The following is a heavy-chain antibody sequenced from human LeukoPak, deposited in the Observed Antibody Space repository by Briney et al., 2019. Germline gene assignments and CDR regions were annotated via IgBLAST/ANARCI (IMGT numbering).Heavy chain of an antibody. V-gene: IGHV3-23*01. CDR2: ISGSGGGT. D-gene: IGHD3-16*01. CDR1: GFTFSSYA. CDR3: AKIIRIMITFGGVTDFDY. J-gene: IGHJ4*02. Sequence: GGSLRLSCAASGFTFSSYAMSWVRQAPGKGLEWVSAISGSGGGTYYADSVKGRFTISRDNSKNTLYLQMNSLRAEDTAVYYCAKIIRIMITFGGVTDFDYWGQGTLVTVSS.